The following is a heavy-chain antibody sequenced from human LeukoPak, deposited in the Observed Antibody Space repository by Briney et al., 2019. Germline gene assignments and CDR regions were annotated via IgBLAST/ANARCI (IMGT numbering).Heavy chain of an antibody. CDR3: ARDDCSTISCYHNWFDP. CDR1: GFAFSSYW. CDR2: IKQDGSEK. Sequence: GSLRLSCAASGFAFSSYWMSWVRQAPGKGLEWVANIKQDGSEKYYVDSVKGRFTISRDNAKNSLYLQMNSLRAEDTAVYYCARDDCSTISCYHNWFDPWGQGTLVTVSS. J-gene: IGHJ5*02. D-gene: IGHD2-2*01. V-gene: IGHV3-7*01.